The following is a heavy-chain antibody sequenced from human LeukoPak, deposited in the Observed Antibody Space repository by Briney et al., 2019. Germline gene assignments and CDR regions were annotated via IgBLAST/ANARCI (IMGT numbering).Heavy chain of an antibody. CDR3: AKDRMGGVTFFDY. J-gene: IGHJ4*02. V-gene: IGHV3-23*01. Sequence: GGSLRLSCAASGFTFNIYAMNWVRQAPGEGLEWISSISYSAAGTYYADSVKGRFSISRDNSKKIVYLQMNSLRAEDTAVYYCAKDRMGGVTFFDYWGQGTLVTVSS. CDR1: GFTFNIYA. CDR2: ISYSAAGT. D-gene: IGHD2-21*02.